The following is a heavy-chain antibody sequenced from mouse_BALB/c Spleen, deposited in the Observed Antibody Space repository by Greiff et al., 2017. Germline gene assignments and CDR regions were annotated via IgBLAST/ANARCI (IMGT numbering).Heavy chain of an antibody. V-gene: IGHV14-3*02. D-gene: IGHD2-1*01. CDR3: ARSGGNYGGFAY. J-gene: IGHJ3*01. Sequence: EVKLMESGAELVKPGASVKLSCTASGFNIKDTYMHWVKQRPEQGLEWIGRIDPANGNTKYDPKFQGKATITADTSSNTAYLQLSSLTSEDTAVYYCARSGGNYGGFAYWGQGTLVTVSA. CDR2: IDPANGNT. CDR1: GFNIKDTY.